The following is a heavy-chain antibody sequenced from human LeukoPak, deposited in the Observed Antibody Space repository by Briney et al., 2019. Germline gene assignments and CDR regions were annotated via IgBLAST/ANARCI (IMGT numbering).Heavy chain of an antibody. CDR1: GFTFSSYA. CDR2: ISSNGGST. D-gene: IGHD3-22*01. Sequence: GGSLRLSCSASGFTFSSYAMHWVRQAPGKGLEYVSAISSNGGSTYYADSVKGRFTISRDNSKNTLYLQMSSLRAEDTAVYYCARTYYYDRSGYYYWGQGTLVTVSS. CDR3: ARTYYYDRSGYYY. V-gene: IGHV3-64D*06. J-gene: IGHJ4*02.